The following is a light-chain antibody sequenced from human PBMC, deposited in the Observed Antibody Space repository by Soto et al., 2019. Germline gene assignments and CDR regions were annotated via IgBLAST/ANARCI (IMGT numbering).Light chain of an antibody. J-gene: IGKJ1*01. Sequence: DIQMTQSPSTLSASVGDGVTITWRASQSITIWLAWYQQKPGKAPKLLIYDASSLEGGVPSRFSGSGSGTEFTLTISGLQPDDFATYYCQQYNSFSWTFGQGTKVDNK. CDR2: DAS. CDR3: QQYNSFSWT. CDR1: QSITIW. V-gene: IGKV1-5*01.